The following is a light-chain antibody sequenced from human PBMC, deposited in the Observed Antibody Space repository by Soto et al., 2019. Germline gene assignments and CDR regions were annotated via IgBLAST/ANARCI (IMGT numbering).Light chain of an antibody. J-gene: IGLJ2*01. CDR3: AAWDDSLNGYVL. V-gene: IGLV1-44*01. CDR1: SSNIGINT. CDR2: SNN. Sequence: QSVLAQPPSASGTPGQRVTISCSGSSSNIGINTVNWYQQLPGSAPKLLMYSNNQRPSGVPDRFSGSKSGTSASLAISGLQSEDEADYYCAAWDDSLNGYVLFGGGTEVTVL.